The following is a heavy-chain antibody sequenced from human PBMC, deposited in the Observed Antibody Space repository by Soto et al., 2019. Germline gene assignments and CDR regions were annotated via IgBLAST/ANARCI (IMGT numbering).Heavy chain of an antibody. J-gene: IGHJ4*02. Sequence: GGSLRFSCSASGFTFSSYAMHWVRQAPGKGLEYVSSISINGGSTHYADSVKGRFTISRDNSRNTQYLQMSSLRADDTAVYYCVKGEFYYDSSAYYPFDSWGQGTLVTVSS. D-gene: IGHD3-22*01. CDR3: VKGEFYYDSSAYYPFDS. V-gene: IGHV3-64D*06. CDR2: ISINGGST. CDR1: GFTFSSYA.